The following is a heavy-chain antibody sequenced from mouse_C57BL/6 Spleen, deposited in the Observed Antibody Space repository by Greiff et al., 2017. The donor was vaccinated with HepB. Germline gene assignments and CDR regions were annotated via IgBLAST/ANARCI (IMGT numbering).Heavy chain of an antibody. Sequence: VKLQESGPELVKPGASVKICCKASGYAFSSSWMNWVKQRPGKGLEWIGRIYPGDGDTNYNGKFKGKATLTADKSSSTAYMQLSSLTSEDSAVYFCARETAGAMDYWGQGTSVTVSS. CDR1: GYAFSSSW. CDR3: ARETAGAMDY. CDR2: IYPGDGDT. J-gene: IGHJ4*01. V-gene: IGHV1-82*01. D-gene: IGHD1-2*01.